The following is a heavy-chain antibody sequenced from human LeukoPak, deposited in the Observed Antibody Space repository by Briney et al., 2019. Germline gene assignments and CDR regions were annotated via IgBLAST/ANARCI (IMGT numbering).Heavy chain of an antibody. D-gene: IGHD1-26*01. CDR3: ARDSGGSYYRIHFDY. CDR2: IIPIFGTA. V-gene: IGHV1-69*05. CDR1: GGTFSSYA. J-gene: IGHJ4*02. Sequence: SVKVSCKASGGTFSSYAINWVRQAPGQGLEWMGRIIPIFGTANYAQKFQDRVTITTDESTSTAYMELSSLRSEDTAVYYCARDSGGSYYRIHFDYWGQETLVTVSS.